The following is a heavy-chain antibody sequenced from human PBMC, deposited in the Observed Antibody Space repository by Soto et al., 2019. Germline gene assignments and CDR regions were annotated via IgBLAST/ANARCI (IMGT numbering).Heavy chain of an antibody. J-gene: IGHJ4*02. Sequence: SVQVSCKDCGGTFSSYAINWVRQAPGQGLEWMGGIIPIFGTANYAQKFQGRVTITADESTSTAYMELSRLRSEDTAVYYCARGYITMVRGVPFFDYWGQGTLVTVSA. V-gene: IGHV1-69*13. CDR2: IIPIFGTA. CDR1: GGTFSSYA. CDR3: ARGYITMVRGVPFFDY. D-gene: IGHD3-10*01.